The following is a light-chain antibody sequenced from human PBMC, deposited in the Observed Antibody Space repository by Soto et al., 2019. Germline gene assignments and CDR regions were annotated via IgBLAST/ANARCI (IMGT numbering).Light chain of an antibody. CDR2: DAS. CDR3: QQYKDYTYT. Sequence: DIQMTQSPATLSASVGDRVTITCRASQRVDRWLAWYQQKPGQAPKLLISDASTLESGVPSRFSGSGSVTEFILTITSLQPDDFATYYCQQYKDYTYTFGQGTRVESK. V-gene: IGKV1-5*01. CDR1: QRVDRW. J-gene: IGKJ2*01.